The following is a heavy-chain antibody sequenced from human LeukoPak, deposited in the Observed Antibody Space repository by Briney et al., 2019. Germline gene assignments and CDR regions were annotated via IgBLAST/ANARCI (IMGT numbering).Heavy chain of an antibody. J-gene: IGHJ5*02. V-gene: IGHV3-53*01. Sequence: GGSLRLSCAASGFTVSSNYMNWVRQAPGKGLEWVSVIYSGGITCYADSVKGRFTISRDNSKNTLYLQMNSLRAEDTAVYYCASRATVTTDRFWFDPWGQGTLVTVSS. CDR1: GFTVSSNY. D-gene: IGHD4-11*01. CDR2: IYSGGIT. CDR3: ASRATVTTDRFWFDP.